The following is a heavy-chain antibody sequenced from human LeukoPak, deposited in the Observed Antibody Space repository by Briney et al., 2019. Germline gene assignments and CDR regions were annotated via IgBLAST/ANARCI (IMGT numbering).Heavy chain of an antibody. CDR3: ARVTYSSGWYAGRGAFDI. D-gene: IGHD6-19*01. CDR2: ISAYNGNT. Sequence: VASVKVSCKASGYTFTSYGISWVRQAPGQGLEWMGWISAYNGNTNYAQKLQGRVTMTTDTSTSTAYMELRSLRSDDTAVYYCARVTYSSGWYAGRGAFDIWGQGTMVTVSS. CDR1: GYTFTSYG. J-gene: IGHJ3*02. V-gene: IGHV1-18*01.